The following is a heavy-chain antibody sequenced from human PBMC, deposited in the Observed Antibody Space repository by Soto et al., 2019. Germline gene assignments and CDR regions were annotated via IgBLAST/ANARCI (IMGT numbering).Heavy chain of an antibody. Sequence: QITLKESGPTLVTPTQPLTLTCTFYGFSLSTSGVAVGWIRQPPGKALEWLALIFWDDDKRYSPTLKSRRTITNDTSKNLVVRTMTNMSPVDTATYFCAHSYMSRGMVFWGQGTLSTVSS. CDR3: AHSYMSRGMVF. CDR2: IFWDDDK. J-gene: IGHJ4*02. CDR1: GFSLSTSGVA. V-gene: IGHV2-5*02. D-gene: IGHD3-10*01.